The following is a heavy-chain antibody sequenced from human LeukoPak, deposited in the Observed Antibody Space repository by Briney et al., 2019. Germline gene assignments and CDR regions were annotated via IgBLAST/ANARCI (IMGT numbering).Heavy chain of an antibody. J-gene: IGHJ4*02. V-gene: IGHV3-23*01. CDR1: GFTFSSYA. CDR3: AKISWNYVDDGKDN. CDR2: ISGSGGSA. Sequence: PGGSLRLSCAASGFTFSSYAMSWVRQAPGKWQGWVSAISGSGGSAYYADSVKGRFTISRDNSKNTLYLQMTSQRAVNTAIYHCAKISWNYVDDGKDNWGQGTLVTVSS. D-gene: IGHD1-7*01.